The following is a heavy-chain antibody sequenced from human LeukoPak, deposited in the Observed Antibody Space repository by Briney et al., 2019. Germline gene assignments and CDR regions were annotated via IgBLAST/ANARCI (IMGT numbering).Heavy chain of an antibody. CDR2: IYYSGST. V-gene: IGHV4-59*01. D-gene: IGHD4-17*01. J-gene: IGHJ4*02. CDR1: GGSISSYY. CDR3: AREDYGDYGSFDY. Sequence: SETLSLTCTVSGGSISSYYWSWIRQPPGKGLEWIGYIYYSGSTNYNPSLKSRVTISVDTSKNQFSLKLSSVTAADTAVYYCAREDYGDYGSFDYWGQGTLVTVSS.